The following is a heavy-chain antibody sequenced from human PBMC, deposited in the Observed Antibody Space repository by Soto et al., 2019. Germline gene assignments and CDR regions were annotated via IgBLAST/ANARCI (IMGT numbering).Heavy chain of an antibody. CDR2: INSDGSVS. CDR3: ARGDCVGGSCYSLAGSFYYYMAA. Sequence: EVQLVESGGGLVQPGGSLRLSCAASGFTFRNYWMYWVRQAPGQGLEWVSRINSDGSVSSYADSVKGRLTISRDNVKNTLYLLMDSLRAEDTAVYYCARGDCVGGSCYSLAGSFYYYMAAWGKGTTVTVFS. CDR1: GFTFRNYW. D-gene: IGHD2-15*01. J-gene: IGHJ6*03. V-gene: IGHV3-74*02.